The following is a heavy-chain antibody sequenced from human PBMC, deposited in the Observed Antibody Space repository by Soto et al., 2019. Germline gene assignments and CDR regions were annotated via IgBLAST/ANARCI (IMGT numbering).Heavy chain of an antibody. Sequence: QVQLQQWGAGLLKPSETLSLTCAVYGGSFSGYYWSWIRQPPGKGLEWIGEINHSGSTNYNPSLKSRFTISVDTSKNQFSLKLSSVTAADTAVYYCARRGLNYDFWSGYYTGWFDPWGQGTLVTVSS. J-gene: IGHJ5*02. CDR2: INHSGST. CDR3: ARRGLNYDFWSGYYTGWFDP. D-gene: IGHD3-3*01. CDR1: GGSFSGYY. V-gene: IGHV4-34*01.